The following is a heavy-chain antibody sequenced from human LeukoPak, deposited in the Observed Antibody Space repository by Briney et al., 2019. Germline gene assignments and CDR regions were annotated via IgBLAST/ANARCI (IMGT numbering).Heavy chain of an antibody. Sequence: GGSLRLSCAASGFTFSSYAMSWVRQAPGKGLEWVSAISGSGGSTYYADSVKGRFTISRDNSKNTLYLQMNSLRAEDTAVYYCAKDRYYDFWSGYSNYYYYHGMDVWGQGTTVTVSS. D-gene: IGHD3-3*01. V-gene: IGHV3-23*01. CDR3: AKDRYYDFWSGYSNYYYYHGMDV. J-gene: IGHJ6*02. CDR2: ISGSGGST. CDR1: GFTFSSYA.